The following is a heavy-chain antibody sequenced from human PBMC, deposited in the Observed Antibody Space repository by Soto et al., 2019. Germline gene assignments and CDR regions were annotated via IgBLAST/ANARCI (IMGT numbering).Heavy chain of an antibody. J-gene: IGHJ6*02. CDR2: IIPIFGTA. CDR3: ARDNIVVVTATLYYYYGMDV. CDR1: GGTFSSYA. Sequence: QVQLVQSGAEVKKPGSSVKVSCKASGGTFSSYAISWVRQAPGQGLEWMGGIIPIFGTANYAQKFQGRVTITADESTSTAYMELSSLRSEDTAVYYCARDNIVVVTATLYYYYGMDVWGQGTTVTGSS. V-gene: IGHV1-69*01. D-gene: IGHD2-21*02.